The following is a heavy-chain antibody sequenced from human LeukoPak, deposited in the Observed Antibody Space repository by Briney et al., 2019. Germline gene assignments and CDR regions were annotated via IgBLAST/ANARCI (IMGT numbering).Heavy chain of an antibody. CDR2: ISPGTTSI. CDR1: GFTYSDSY. D-gene: IGHD5-24*01. J-gene: IGHJ3*02. V-gene: IGHV3-11*01. CDR3: TRARNGDGYNDAFDI. Sequence: GGSLRLSCAASGFTYSDSYMSWIRQAPGKGLECVSYISPGTTSIYYADSVKGRFTISRDNARNSLFLQMNSLRAEDSAVYYCTRARNGDGYNDAFDICGQGTKVTVSS.